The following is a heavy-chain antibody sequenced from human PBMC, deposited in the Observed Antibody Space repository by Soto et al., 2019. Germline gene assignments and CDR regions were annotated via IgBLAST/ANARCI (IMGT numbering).Heavy chain of an antibody. CDR3: ARSRDSSGWYYFDY. D-gene: IGHD6-19*01. CDR1: GGSISSGAYY. V-gene: IGHV4-31*03. CDR2: IYYGGPT. J-gene: IGHJ4*02. Sequence: QVQLQESGPGLVKPSQTLSLTCTVSGGSISSGAYYWSWIRQFPGKGPEWIGYIYYGGPTYYNQPLKSRVTISLDTSKNQFSLKLSSVTAADTAVYYCARSRDSSGWYYFDYWGQGTLVTVSS.